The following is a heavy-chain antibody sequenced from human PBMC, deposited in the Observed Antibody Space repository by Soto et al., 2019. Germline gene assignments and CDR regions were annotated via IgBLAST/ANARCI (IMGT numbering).Heavy chain of an antibody. CDR3: ARPRHSYGRGYDAFDI. CDR2: IYHSGST. D-gene: IGHD5-18*01. CDR1: GGSISSSSYY. Sequence: SETLSLTCTVSGGSISSSSYYWGWIRQPPGKGLEWIGSIYHSGSTYYNPSLKSRVTISVDTSKNQFSLKLSSVTAADTAVYYCARPRHSYGRGYDAFDIWGQGTMVTVSS. V-gene: IGHV4-39*01. J-gene: IGHJ3*02.